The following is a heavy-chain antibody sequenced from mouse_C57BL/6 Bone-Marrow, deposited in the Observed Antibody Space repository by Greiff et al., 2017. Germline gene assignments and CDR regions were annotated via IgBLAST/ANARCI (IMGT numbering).Heavy chain of an antibody. CDR3: ARGGAAMDY. CDR2: IDPSDSET. V-gene: IGHV1-52*01. Sequence: QVQLQQPGAELVRPGSSVKLSCKASGYTFTSYWMHWVKQRPIQGLEWIGNIDPSDSETHYNQKFKDKDTLTVDKSSSTAYMQLSSLTSEDSAVYYCARGGAAMDYWGQGTSVTVSS. CDR1: GYTFTSYW. J-gene: IGHJ4*01.